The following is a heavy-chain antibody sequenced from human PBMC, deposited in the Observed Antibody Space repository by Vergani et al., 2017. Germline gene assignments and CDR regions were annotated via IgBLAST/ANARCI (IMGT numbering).Heavy chain of an antibody. CDR2: INPNSGGT. J-gene: IGHJ5*02. D-gene: IGHD2-21*01. Sequence: QVQLVQSGAEVKKPGASVKVSCKASGYTFTGYYMHWVRQAPGQGLGWMGWINPNSGGTNYAQKFQGRVTMTRDTSISTAYMELSRLRSDDTAVYYCAREGRSIVVTTNWFDPWGQGTLVTVSS. V-gene: IGHV1-2*02. CDR3: AREGRSIVVTTNWFDP. CDR1: GYTFTGYY.